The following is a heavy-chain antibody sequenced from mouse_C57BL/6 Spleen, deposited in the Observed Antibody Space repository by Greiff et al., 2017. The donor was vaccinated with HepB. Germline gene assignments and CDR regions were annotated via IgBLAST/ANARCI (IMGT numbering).Heavy chain of an antibody. CDR2: IDPSDSYT. CDR3: ARKSEGYFDV. CDR1: GYTFTSYW. Sequence: QVQLQQPGAELVKPGASVKLSCKASGYTFTSYWMQWVKQRPGQGLEWIGEIDPSDSYTNYNQKLKGKATLTVDTSSRTAYMQLSSLTSEESAVYYCARKSEGYFDVWGTGTTVTVSS. V-gene: IGHV1-50*01. J-gene: IGHJ1*03.